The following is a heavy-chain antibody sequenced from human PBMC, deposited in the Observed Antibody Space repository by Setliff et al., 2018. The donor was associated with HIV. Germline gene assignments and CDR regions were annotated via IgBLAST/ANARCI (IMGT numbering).Heavy chain of an antibody. CDR3: ARVPVAGANWFDP. CDR1: GVSINRTDHY. CDR2: VSQSGST. D-gene: IGHD2-21*01. V-gene: IGHV4-39*01. J-gene: IGHJ5*02. Sequence: SETLSLTCSVSGVSINRTDHYWGWIRQSPGKGLEWIGSVSQSGSTYYNPSLKSRITISVDRSKNLLSLKLISVTAADQGVYYCARVPVAGANWFDPWGLGTLVTVSS.